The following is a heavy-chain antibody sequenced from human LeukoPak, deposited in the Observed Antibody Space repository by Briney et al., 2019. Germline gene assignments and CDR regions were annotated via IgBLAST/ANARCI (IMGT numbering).Heavy chain of an antibody. Sequence: GASVKVSCKVCGYTLTELSMHWVRQAPGKGREWMGGFDPEDGETIYAQKFQGRVTMTEDTSTDTAYMELSSLRSEDTAVYYCATTYYYDSSGYYWDYWGKGTLVTVSS. CDR1: GYTLTELS. CDR2: FDPEDGET. J-gene: IGHJ4*02. CDR3: ATTYYYDSSGYYWDY. V-gene: IGHV1-24*01. D-gene: IGHD3-22*01.